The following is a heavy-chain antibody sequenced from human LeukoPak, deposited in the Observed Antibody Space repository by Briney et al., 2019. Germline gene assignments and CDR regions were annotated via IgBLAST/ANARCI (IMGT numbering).Heavy chain of an antibody. J-gene: IGHJ4*02. CDR3: ARQTGSGLFILP. Sequence: SETLSLACSVSGGSITSTYYWGWIRQPPGKGLEWIGSMYYSGSTYYNPSLKSRVTMSVDTSKNQFSLRLSSVTAADTAVYYCARQTGSGLFILPGGQGTPVTVSS. CDR2: MYYSGST. CDR1: GGSITSTYY. V-gene: IGHV4-39*01. D-gene: IGHD3/OR15-3a*01.